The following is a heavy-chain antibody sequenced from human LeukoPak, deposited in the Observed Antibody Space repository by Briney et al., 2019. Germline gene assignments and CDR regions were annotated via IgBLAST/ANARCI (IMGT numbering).Heavy chain of an antibody. D-gene: IGHD6-13*01. J-gene: IGHJ4*02. V-gene: IGHV4-61*02. Sequence: SETLSLTCTVSGGSISSGSYYWSWIRQPAGKGLEWIGRIYTSGSTNYNPSLKSRVTISLDTSKNQFSLKLSSVTAADTAVYYCASLAAAGPDYWGQGTLVTVSS. CDR3: ASLAAAGPDY. CDR2: IYTSGST. CDR1: GGSISSGSYY.